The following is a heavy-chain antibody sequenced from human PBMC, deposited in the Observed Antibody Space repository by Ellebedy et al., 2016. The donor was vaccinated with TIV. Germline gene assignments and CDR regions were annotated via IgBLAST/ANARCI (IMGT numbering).Heavy chain of an antibody. Sequence: PGGSLRLSCAASGFTFSNHAMRWVRQAPGQGLEWVWAISGSGGSTYYADSVKGRFTISRDNSKNTLYVQMNSLTAEDTAIYYCAKEAERHSYGSLWGQGALVTVSS. J-gene: IGHJ4*02. D-gene: IGHD5-18*01. V-gene: IGHV3-23*01. CDR3: AKEAERHSYGSL. CDR1: GFTFSNHA. CDR2: ISGSGGST.